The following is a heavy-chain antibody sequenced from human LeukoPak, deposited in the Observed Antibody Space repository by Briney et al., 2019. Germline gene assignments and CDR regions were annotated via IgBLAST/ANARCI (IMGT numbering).Heavy chain of an antibody. J-gene: IGHJ4*02. CDR1: VYTFSDYG. V-gene: IGHV3-30*18. Sequence: PGGSLRLSCTASVYTFSDYGMHWVRQAPGKGLEWLSVISYSGVVKFYADSVKGRFTISRDNSKNTVYLQMNNLADEDTAVYYCSKDTAVLTSVIAASSHEYWGQGTLVTVSS. CDR3: SKDTAVLTSVIAASSHEY. CDR2: ISYSGVVK. D-gene: IGHD6-25*01.